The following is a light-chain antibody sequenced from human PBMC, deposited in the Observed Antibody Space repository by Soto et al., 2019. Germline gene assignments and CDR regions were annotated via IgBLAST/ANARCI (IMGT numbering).Light chain of an antibody. V-gene: IGKV3-20*01. CDR1: QSIFSSY. Sequence: EIVLTQSPGTLSLSRGESATLSCRASQSIFSSYLAWYQQKPGQAPRLLIYGASSRATGIPDRFSGDGSGTDFTLKISRLEPEDFAVYYCQQYSLSPLTFGGGTKVDIK. CDR3: QQYSLSPLT. CDR2: GAS. J-gene: IGKJ4*01.